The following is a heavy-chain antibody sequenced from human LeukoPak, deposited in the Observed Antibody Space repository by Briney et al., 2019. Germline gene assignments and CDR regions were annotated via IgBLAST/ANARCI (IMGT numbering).Heavy chain of an antibody. Sequence: GGSLRLSCAASGFTFSSYAMNWVRQAPGKGLEWVSAISGSGGSTYYADSVKGRFTISRDNSKNTLYLQMNSLRAEDTAVYYCARDSSGRGVTSWFDPWGQGTLVTVSS. D-gene: IGHD4-17*01. CDR2: ISGSGGST. V-gene: IGHV3-23*01. J-gene: IGHJ5*02. CDR1: GFTFSSYA. CDR3: ARDSSGRGVTSWFDP.